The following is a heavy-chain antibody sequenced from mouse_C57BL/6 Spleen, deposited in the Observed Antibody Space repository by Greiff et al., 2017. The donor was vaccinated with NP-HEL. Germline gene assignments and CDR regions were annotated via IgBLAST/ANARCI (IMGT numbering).Heavy chain of an antibody. CDR2: IYPGDGDT. D-gene: IGHD1-1*01. J-gene: IGHJ2*01. V-gene: IGHV1-82*01. CDR3: ARDYYGSSFGY. Sequence: QVQLQQSGPELVKPGASVKISCKASGYAFSSSWMNWVKQRPGKGLEWIGRIYPGDGDTNYNGKFKGKATLTADKSSSTAYMQLRSLTSEDSAVYFCARDYYGSSFGYWGQGTTLTVSS. CDR1: GYAFSSSW.